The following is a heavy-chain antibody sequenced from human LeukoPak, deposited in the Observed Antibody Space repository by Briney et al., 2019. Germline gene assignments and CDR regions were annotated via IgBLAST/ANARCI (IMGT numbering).Heavy chain of an antibody. V-gene: IGHV3-23*01. CDR2: VSAGSTT. Sequence: GGSLRLSCAASGFTFSNYAMNWVRQAPGEGLEWVSTVSAGSTTYYADSVKGRFTISRDNSKNTLYLQMNSLRAEDTAVYYCTEGQPMFDYWGQGTLVTVSS. CDR3: TEGQPMFDY. CDR1: GFTFSNYA. J-gene: IGHJ4*02. D-gene: IGHD2-2*01.